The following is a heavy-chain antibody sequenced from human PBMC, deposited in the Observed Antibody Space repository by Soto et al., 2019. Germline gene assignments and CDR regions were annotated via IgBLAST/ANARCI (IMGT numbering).Heavy chain of an antibody. J-gene: IGHJ4*02. CDR1: GGSFSNYY. Sequence: SETLSLTCAVYGGSFSNYYWNWIRQPPGKGLEWIGEINHSGSTNYNPSLKSRVTISVDTSKNQFSLKLSSVTAADTAVYYCARGRGEYSGYDYDYWGQGTLVTVSS. CDR2: INHSGST. D-gene: IGHD5-12*01. V-gene: IGHV4-34*01. CDR3: ARGRGEYSGYDYDY.